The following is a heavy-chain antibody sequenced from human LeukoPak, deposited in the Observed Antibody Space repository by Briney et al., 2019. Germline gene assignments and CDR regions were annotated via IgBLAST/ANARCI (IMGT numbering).Heavy chain of an antibody. V-gene: IGHV6-1*01. CDR3: ARGVVLRFLEWFSYYYYYMDV. CDR2: TYYGSKWYN. Sequence: SQTLSLTCAISGDSVSSNSAAWNWIRQSPSIGLEWLGRTYYGSKWYNDYAVSVKSRITINPDTSKNQFSLQLNSVTPEDTAVYYCARGVVLRFLEWFSYYYYYMDVWGKGTTVSVSS. D-gene: IGHD3-3*01. CDR1: GDSVSSNSAA. J-gene: IGHJ6*03.